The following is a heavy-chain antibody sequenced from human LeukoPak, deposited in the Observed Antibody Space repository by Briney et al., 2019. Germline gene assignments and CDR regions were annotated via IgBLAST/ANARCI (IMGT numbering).Heavy chain of an antibody. Sequence: PGGSLRLSCAASGFTFSSYWMHWVRQAPGKGLVWVSRINSDGSSTSYADSVKGRFTISRDNAKNTLYLQMNSLRAEDTAVYYCARVGGSYYDSSGYYYWGQGTLVTVSS. CDR3: ARVGGSYYDSSGYYY. D-gene: IGHD3-22*01. V-gene: IGHV3-74*01. J-gene: IGHJ4*02. CDR2: INSDGSST. CDR1: GFTFSSYW.